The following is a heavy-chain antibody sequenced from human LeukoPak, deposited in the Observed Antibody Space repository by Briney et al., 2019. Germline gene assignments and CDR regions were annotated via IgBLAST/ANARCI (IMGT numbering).Heavy chain of an antibody. V-gene: IGHV1-18*01. CDR2: ISVYNGDT. D-gene: IGHD6-19*01. J-gene: IGHJ4*02. CDR1: GYTFSSYG. Sequence: GASVKVSCKASGYTFSSYGITWVRQAPGQGLEWMGWISVYNGDTNYAQKVQSRVTMTTDTSTTTAYMELRSLRPDDTAVYYCARAGTSGWQPFDHWGQGTLVTVSS. CDR3: ARAGTSGWQPFDH.